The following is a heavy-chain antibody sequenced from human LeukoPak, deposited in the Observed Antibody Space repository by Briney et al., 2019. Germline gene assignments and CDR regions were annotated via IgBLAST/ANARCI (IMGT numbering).Heavy chain of an antibody. J-gene: IGHJ4*02. V-gene: IGHV3-30*09. Sequence: GGSLRLSCAASGFSFSSYSIHWVRQAPGKGLEWVAVISSDGNSKNFALSVKGRFAISRDNAKNSLCLQMNSLRAEDTAVYYCARVQGLRLGELSFGYWGQGTLVTVSS. CDR1: GFSFSSYS. D-gene: IGHD3-16*02. CDR2: ISSDGNSK. CDR3: ARVQGLRLGELSFGY.